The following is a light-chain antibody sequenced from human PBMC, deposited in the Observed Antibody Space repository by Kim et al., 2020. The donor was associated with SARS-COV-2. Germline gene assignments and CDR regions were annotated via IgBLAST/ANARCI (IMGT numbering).Light chain of an antibody. CDR1: QSINTW. CDR3: QQYGSYC. J-gene: IGKJ2*03. CDR2: DAS. V-gene: IGKV1-5*01. Sequence: ATVGDRVTITCRASQSINTWLAWYQQKPGKAPKLLIYDASSVDIGVPSRFSGSGSGTEFTLTISSLQPDDFATYYCQQYGSYCFGQGTKLEI.